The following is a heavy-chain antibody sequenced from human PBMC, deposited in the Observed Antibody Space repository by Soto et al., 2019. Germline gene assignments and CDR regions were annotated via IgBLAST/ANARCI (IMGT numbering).Heavy chain of an antibody. CDR2: IYYSGST. J-gene: IGHJ4*02. V-gene: IGHV4-61*08. CDR3: ARGGEECRGGRCYPAFDD. D-gene: IGHD2-15*01. CDR1: GGSISSGDYY. Sequence: PSETLSLTCTVSGGSISSGDYYWSWIRQPPGKGLEWIGYIYYSGSTNYNPSLKSRVTISVDTSKNQFSLKLSSVTAADTAVYYCARGGEECRGGRCYPAFDDWGQGTLVTVSS.